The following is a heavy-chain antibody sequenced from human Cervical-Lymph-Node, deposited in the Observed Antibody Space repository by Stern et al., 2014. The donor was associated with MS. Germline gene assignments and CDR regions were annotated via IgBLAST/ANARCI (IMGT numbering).Heavy chain of an antibody. J-gene: IGHJ4*02. CDR3: ARFLSIASREVKGGFDY. V-gene: IGHV1-2*02. D-gene: IGHD2/OR15-2a*01. Sequence: QMPLVQSGAEVKKPAASVKVSCRASGYTFTANYLHWGRKAHGPGLEWMGGTHPHSGGTNHGKKFQSRVTLTRDTSISTAYMELSILRSDDTAVYYCARFLSIASREVKGGFDYWGQGALVTVSS. CDR2: THPHSGGT. CDR1: GYTFTANY.